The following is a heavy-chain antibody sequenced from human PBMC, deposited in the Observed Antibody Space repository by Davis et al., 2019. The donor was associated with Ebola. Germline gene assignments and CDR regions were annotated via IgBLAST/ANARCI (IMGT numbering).Heavy chain of an antibody. Sequence: ASVKVSCKASGYTFTSYAMHWVRQAPGQRLEWMGWINAGNGNTKYSQKFQGRVTITRDTSASTAYMELSSLRSEDTSVYYCARDEGYYGSGRESMDVWGQGTTVTVSS. J-gene: IGHJ6*02. V-gene: IGHV1-3*01. CDR2: INAGNGNT. D-gene: IGHD3-10*01. CDR1: GYTFTSYA. CDR3: ARDEGYYGSGRESMDV.